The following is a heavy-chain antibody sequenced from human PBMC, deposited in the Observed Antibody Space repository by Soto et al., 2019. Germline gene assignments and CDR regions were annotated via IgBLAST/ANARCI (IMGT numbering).Heavy chain of an antibody. Sequence: SETLSLTCTVSGGSISGYYWSWIRQPRGKGLEWIGYIYYSGSTNYNPSLKSRVTISVDTSKNQFSLKLSSVTAADTAVYYCARDLIAAAGTDYYYGMDVWGQGTTVTVSS. CDR2: IYYSGST. J-gene: IGHJ6*02. V-gene: IGHV4-59*01. CDR3: ARDLIAAAGTDYYYGMDV. D-gene: IGHD6-13*01. CDR1: GGSISGYY.